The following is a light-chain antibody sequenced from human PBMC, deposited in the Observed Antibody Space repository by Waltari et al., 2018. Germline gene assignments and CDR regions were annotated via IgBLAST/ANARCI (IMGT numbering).Light chain of an antibody. CDR3: QSYDSTLGGSV. CDR2: GNS. J-gene: IGLJ2*01. V-gene: IGLV1-40*01. CDR1: SSNIGAGYD. Sequence: QSVLTQPPSLSGAPGQRVTIPCRGSSSNIGAGYDVNWYQQLPGKAPKLLIYGNSNRPSGVPDRISGSKSGTSASLAITGLQAEDEADYYCQSYDSTLGGSVFGGGTKLTVL.